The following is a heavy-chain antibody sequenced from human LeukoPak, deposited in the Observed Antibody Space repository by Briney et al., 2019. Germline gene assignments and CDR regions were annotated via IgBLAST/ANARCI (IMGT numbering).Heavy chain of an antibody. Sequence: KTSETLSLTCAVSGGSISSSNWWSWVRQPPGKGLEWIGEIYHSGSTNYNPSLKSRVTISVDKSKNQFSLKLSSVTAADTAVYYCARARGDNWNYPTDYWGQGTLVTVSS. CDR1: GGSISSSNW. D-gene: IGHD1-7*01. CDR3: ARARGDNWNYPTDY. CDR2: IYHSGST. J-gene: IGHJ4*02. V-gene: IGHV4-4*02.